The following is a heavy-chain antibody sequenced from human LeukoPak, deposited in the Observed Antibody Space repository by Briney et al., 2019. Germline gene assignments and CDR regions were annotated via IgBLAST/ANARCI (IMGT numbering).Heavy chain of an antibody. CDR1: GFTFSSYG. D-gene: IGHD6-13*01. CDR2: ISYDGSNK. CDR3: AKDGGSAAGDY. Sequence: GGSLRLSCAASGFTFSSYGVHWVRQAPGKGLEWVAVISYDGSNKYYADSVKGRFTISRDNSKSTLYLQMNSLRAEDTAVYYCAKDGGSAAGDYWGQGTLVTVSS. J-gene: IGHJ4*02. V-gene: IGHV3-30*18.